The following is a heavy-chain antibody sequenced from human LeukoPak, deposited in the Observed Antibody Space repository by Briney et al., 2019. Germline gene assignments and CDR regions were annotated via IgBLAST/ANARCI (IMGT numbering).Heavy chain of an antibody. CDR1: GYTFSSYW. J-gene: IGHJ4*02. V-gene: IGHV3-7*01. D-gene: IGHD6-6*01. CDR3: ARDLVLGIAARPGEDYFDY. CDR2: IKQDGSEK. Sequence: PGGSLRLSCAASGYTFSSYWMSWVRQAPGKGLEWVANIKQDGSEKYYVDSVKGRFTISRDNAKNSLCLQMNSLRAEDTAVYYCARDLVLGIAARPGEDYFDYWGQGTLVTVSS.